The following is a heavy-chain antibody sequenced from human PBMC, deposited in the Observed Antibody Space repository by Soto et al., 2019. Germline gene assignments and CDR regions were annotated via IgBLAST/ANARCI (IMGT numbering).Heavy chain of an antibody. D-gene: IGHD1-1*01. Sequence: GGSLRLSCAASGFTVSSKYMSWVRQAPGKGLEWVSVIYSGGSRYYADSVKGRFTISRDNSKNTLYLQMNSLRAEDTAVYYCAGEGPNEGDFGAFDIWGQGTMVTVSS. V-gene: IGHV3-66*01. CDR3: AGEGPNEGDFGAFDI. CDR1: GFTVSSKY. CDR2: IYSGGSR. J-gene: IGHJ3*02.